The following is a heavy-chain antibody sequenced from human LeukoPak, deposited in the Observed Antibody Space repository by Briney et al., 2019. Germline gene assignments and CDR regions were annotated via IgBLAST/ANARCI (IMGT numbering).Heavy chain of an antibody. CDR1: GCSISSGYY. CDR2: IYHSGST. Sequence: SETLSLTCAVSGCSISSGYYWGWIRQPPGKGLEWIGSIYHSGSTYYNPSLKSRVTISVDTSKNQFSLKLSSVTAADTAVYYCARGREQQTLFYWGQGTLVTVSS. CDR3: ARGREQQTLFY. V-gene: IGHV4-38-2*01. J-gene: IGHJ4*02. D-gene: IGHD6-13*01.